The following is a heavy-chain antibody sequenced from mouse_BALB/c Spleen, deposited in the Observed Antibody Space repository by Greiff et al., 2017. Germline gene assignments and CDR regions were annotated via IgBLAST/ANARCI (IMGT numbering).Heavy chain of an antibody. CDR2: IDPENGDT. J-gene: IGHJ1*01. Sequence: EVQLQQSGAELVRSGASVKLSCTASGFNIKDYYMHWVKQRPEQGLEWIGWIDPENGDTEYAPKFQGKATMTADTSSNTAYLQLSSLTSEDTAVYYCKHYGPHWYFDVWGAGTTVTVSS. V-gene: IGHV14-4*02. D-gene: IGHD1-2*01. CDR1: GFNIKDYY. CDR3: KHYGPHWYFDV.